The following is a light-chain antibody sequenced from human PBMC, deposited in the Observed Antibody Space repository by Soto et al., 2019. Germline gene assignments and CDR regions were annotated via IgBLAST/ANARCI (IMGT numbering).Light chain of an antibody. Sequence: QSVLTQPASVSGAPGQSITISCTATNSDVNYVSWHQQHPGKAPKLMIYGVINRSSGVSTRFSGSKSGNTASLTISGLQAEDEADYYCSSLTSSITYVFGTGTKVTVL. V-gene: IGLV2-14*01. J-gene: IGLJ1*01. CDR2: GVI. CDR3: SSLTSSITYV. CDR1: NSDVNY.